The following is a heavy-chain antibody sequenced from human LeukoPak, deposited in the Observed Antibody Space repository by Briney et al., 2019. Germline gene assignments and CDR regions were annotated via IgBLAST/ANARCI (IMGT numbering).Heavy chain of an antibody. Sequence: ASVKLSCKASGFTFTGYYIHWVRQAPGQGLEWMGWVNPNSGGTNYAQMFQGRATMTRDTSINTAYMELSGLRSDDTAVYYCARDSYGGNWSLGYWGQGTLVTVSS. CDR3: ARDSYGGNWSLGY. CDR1: GFTFTGYY. V-gene: IGHV1-2*02. CDR2: VNPNSGGT. J-gene: IGHJ4*02. D-gene: IGHD4-23*01.